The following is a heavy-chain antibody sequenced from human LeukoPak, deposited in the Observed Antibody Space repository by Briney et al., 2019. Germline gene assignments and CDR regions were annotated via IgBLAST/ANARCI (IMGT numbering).Heavy chain of an antibody. D-gene: IGHD4-17*01. V-gene: IGHV3-30*04. J-gene: IGHJ4*02. CDR3: AKDPHTTVTTPPTDY. CDR2: ISYDGSNK. CDR1: GFTFSSYA. Sequence: GGSLRLSCAASGFTFSSYAMHWVRQAPGKGLEWVAVISYDGSNKYYADSVKGRFTISRDNSKNTLYLQMNSLRAEDTAVYYCAKDPHTTVTTPPTDYWGQGTLVTVSS.